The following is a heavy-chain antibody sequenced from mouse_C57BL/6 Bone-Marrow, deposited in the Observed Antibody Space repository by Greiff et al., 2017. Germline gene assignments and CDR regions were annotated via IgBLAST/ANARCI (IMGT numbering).Heavy chain of an antibody. V-gene: IGHV8-8*01. J-gene: IGHJ4*01. Sequence: QVTLKVSGPGILQPSQTLSLTCSFSGFSLSSSGMGVGWIRQPSGKGLEWLSHIWWDDDKRYNPALKSRLTISKDTSSNQVFLTIARVDTADTATYYCGRTRWDVDYAMDYWGQGTTVAVSS. D-gene: IGHD4-1*01. CDR2: IWWDDDK. CDR3: GRTRWDVDYAMDY. CDR1: GFSLSSSGMG.